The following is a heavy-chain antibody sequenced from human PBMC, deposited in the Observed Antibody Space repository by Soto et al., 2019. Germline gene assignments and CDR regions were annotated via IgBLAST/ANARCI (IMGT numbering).Heavy chain of an antibody. D-gene: IGHD2-15*01. Sequence: PPETLSLTCSVSGYSVSSSDYYWAWIRQPPGKGLEWIGSMFYSGLTYYNPSLKSRVTLSVDTSKNHFSVRLNSVTAADTAVYYCAPLTVSLSGPYGIHVWGQGTTVTVSS. CDR2: MFYSGLT. J-gene: IGHJ6*02. CDR1: GYSVSSSDYY. V-gene: IGHV4-39*01. CDR3: APLTVSLSGPYGIHV.